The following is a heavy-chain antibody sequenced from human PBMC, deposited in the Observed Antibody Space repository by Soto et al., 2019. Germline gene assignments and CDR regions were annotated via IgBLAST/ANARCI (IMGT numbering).Heavy chain of an antibody. J-gene: IGHJ4*02. Sequence: WASVKVSCKASGYTFTSYGISWVRQAPGQGLEWMGWISVYNGNTNYAQTLQGRVTMTTDTSTSTAYMELRSLKSDDTAVYYCASDGIAAGGTARTTHYRGQGTHVTVSS. CDR3: ASDGIAAGGTARTTHY. D-gene: IGHD6-13*01. V-gene: IGHV1-18*01. CDR1: GYTFTSYG. CDR2: ISVYNGNT.